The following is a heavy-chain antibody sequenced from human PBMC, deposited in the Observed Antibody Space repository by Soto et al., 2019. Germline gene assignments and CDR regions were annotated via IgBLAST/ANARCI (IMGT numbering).Heavy chain of an antibody. V-gene: IGHV1-24*01. CDR2: FDPEDGET. Sequence: SVSVSCKVSGYTLTELSMHWVRRAPGKMLEWVGGFDPEDGETIYAQKFQGRVTMTEDTSTDTAYMELSSLRSEDTAVYYCATGITPPYYYGSGSYYPLAYWGQGTLVTISS. D-gene: IGHD3-10*01. CDR1: GYTLTELS. J-gene: IGHJ4*02. CDR3: ATGITPPYYYGSGSYYPLAY.